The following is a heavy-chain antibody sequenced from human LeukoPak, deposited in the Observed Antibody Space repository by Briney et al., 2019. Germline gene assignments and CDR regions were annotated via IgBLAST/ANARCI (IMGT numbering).Heavy chain of an antibody. D-gene: IGHD2-21*02. CDR1: GFTVSSNY. CDR3: ARDAYCGGDCYFAFQH. J-gene: IGHJ1*01. CDR2: IHSGGST. V-gene: IGHV3-66*01. Sequence: GGSLRLSCAASGFTVSSNYMNWVRQAPGKGLEWVSVIHSGGSTYYADSVKGRFIISRDNSKNTLYLQMNSLRAEDTAVYYCARDAYCGGDCYFAFQHWGRGTLVTVSS.